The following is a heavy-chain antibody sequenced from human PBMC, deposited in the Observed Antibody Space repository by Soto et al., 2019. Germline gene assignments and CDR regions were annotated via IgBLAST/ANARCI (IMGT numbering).Heavy chain of an antibody. CDR2: IIPIFGTA. Sequence: QVQLVQSGAEVKKPGSSVKVSCKASGGTFSSYAITWVRQAPGQGLEWMGGIIPIFGTANYAQKFQGRVTITADESTSTPSMELSSLRSEDTAVYYCASRDSGNFGSYYYYGMDVWGQGTTVTVSS. D-gene: IGHD1-26*01. CDR3: ASRDSGNFGSYYYYGMDV. J-gene: IGHJ6*02. V-gene: IGHV1-69*12. CDR1: GGTFSSYA.